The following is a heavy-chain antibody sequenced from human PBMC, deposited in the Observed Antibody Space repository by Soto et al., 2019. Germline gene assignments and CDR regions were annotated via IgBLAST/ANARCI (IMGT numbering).Heavy chain of an antibody. CDR1: GFTFSDYY. CDR2: ISSSGSTI. CDR3: ARGLKCDSTSCHFKPVAGTVFWD. V-gene: IGHV3-11*01. J-gene: IGHJ4*02. D-gene: IGHD2-2*01. Sequence: GGSLRLSCAASGFTFSDYYMSWIRQAPGKGLEWVSYISSSGSTIYYADSVKGRFTISKDNAKNSLYLQMNSLRAEDTAVYYCARGLKCDSTSCHFKPVAGTVFWDWGQGTLVTVSS.